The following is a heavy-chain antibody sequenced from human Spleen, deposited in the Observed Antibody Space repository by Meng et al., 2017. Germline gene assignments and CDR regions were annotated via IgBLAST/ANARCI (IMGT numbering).Heavy chain of an antibody. Sequence: GESLKISCAASGFTFSSYGMHWVRQAPGKGPEWVVIIWPDGGLEYYADSVKGRFTISRDNSQNTLFLQMNSLRDEDTAVYYCARSSGYSSGWLGYFDHWGQGTLVTVSS. CDR1: GFTFSSYG. CDR3: ARSSGYSSGWLGYFDH. CDR2: IWPDGGLE. V-gene: IGHV3-33*01. J-gene: IGHJ4*02. D-gene: IGHD6-19*01.